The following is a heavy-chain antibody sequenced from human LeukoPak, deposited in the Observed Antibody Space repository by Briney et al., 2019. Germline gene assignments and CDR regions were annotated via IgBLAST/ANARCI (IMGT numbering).Heavy chain of an antibody. CDR1: GGTFSSYA. J-gene: IGHJ5*02. D-gene: IGHD2-8*01. CDR2: IIPIFGTA. Sequence: SVKVSCKASGGTFSSYAISWVRQAPGQGPEWMGGIIPIFGTANYAQKFQGRVTITADESTSTAYMELSSLRSEDTAVYYCARDSQYCTNGVCYKEGFDPWGQGTLVTVSS. CDR3: ARDSQYCTNGVCYKEGFDP. V-gene: IGHV1-69*13.